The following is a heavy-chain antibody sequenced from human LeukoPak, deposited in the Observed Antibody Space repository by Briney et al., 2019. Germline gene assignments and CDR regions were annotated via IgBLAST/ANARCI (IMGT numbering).Heavy chain of an antibody. Sequence: SETLSLTCTVSGGSISSSSYYWGWIRQPPGKGLEWIGSIYYSGSTYYNPSLKSRVTISVDTSKNQFSLKLSSVTAADTAVYYCARLPRGVQQQLVQNSFDYWGQGTLVTVSS. J-gene: IGHJ4*02. CDR1: GGSISSSSYY. D-gene: IGHD6-13*01. CDR2: IYYSGST. V-gene: IGHV4-39*01. CDR3: ARLPRGVQQQLVQNSFDY.